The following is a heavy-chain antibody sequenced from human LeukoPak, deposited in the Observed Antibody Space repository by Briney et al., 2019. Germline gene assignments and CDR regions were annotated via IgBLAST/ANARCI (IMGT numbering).Heavy chain of an antibody. CDR2: IYYSGST. CDR1: GVSTNTYYY. CDR3: ARGLPGGWFGELLDY. V-gene: IGHV4-59*01. D-gene: IGHD3-10*01. Sequence: SETLSLTCTVSGVSTNTYYYWSWIRQPPGKGLEWIGYIYYSGSTNYNPSLKSRVTISVDTSKNQFSLKLSSVTAADTAVYYCARGLPGGWFGELLDYWGQGTLVTVSS. J-gene: IGHJ4*02.